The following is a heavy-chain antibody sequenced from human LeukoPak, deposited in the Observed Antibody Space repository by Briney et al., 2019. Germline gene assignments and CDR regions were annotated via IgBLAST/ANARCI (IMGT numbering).Heavy chain of an antibody. CDR2: ISAYNGNT. D-gene: IGHD6-19*01. CDR3: ARDSNGAVAGTCDY. Sequence: ASVKVSCKASGYTFTSYGISWVRQAPGQGLEWMGWISAYNGNTNYAQKLQGRVTMTTDTSTSTAYMELRSLRSDDTAVYYCARDSNGAVAGTCDYWGQGTLVTVSS. V-gene: IGHV1-18*01. CDR1: GYTFTSYG. J-gene: IGHJ4*02.